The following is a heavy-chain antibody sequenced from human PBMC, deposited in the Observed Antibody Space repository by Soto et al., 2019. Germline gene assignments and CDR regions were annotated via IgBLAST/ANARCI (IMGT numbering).Heavy chain of an antibody. J-gene: IGHJ4*02. CDR1: GFSFSSYA. Sequence: GGSLRLSCAASGFSFSSYAMHWVRQAPGRGLEYVSAISTNGGSTNYANSVKGRFTISRDNSKNTLYLQMGSLRAEDMAVYYCARVFLSGFFYLDYWGQGTQVTVSS. D-gene: IGHD3-3*01. CDR3: ARVFLSGFFYLDY. V-gene: IGHV3-64*01. CDR2: ISTNGGST.